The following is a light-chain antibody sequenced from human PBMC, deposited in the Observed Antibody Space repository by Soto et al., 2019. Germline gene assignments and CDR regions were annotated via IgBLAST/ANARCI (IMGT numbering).Light chain of an antibody. CDR2: GAS. V-gene: IGKV3-15*01. CDR3: QQYYNWLT. CDR1: QSVSSD. Sequence: ERVMTQSPATLPVSPGERATLSCRASQSVSSDLAWYQQKPGQPPRLLIYGASTRATGIPDRFSDSGSGTEFALTICCLQSEDFAVYYCQQYYNWLTFGGGTKVESK. J-gene: IGKJ4*01.